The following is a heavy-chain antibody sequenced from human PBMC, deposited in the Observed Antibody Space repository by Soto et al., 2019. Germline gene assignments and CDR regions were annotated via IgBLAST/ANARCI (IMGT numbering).Heavy chain of an antibody. CDR3: ARGGTGSIDY. V-gene: IGHV4-4*02. D-gene: IGHD1-26*01. CDR2: IYHSGST. J-gene: IGHJ4*02. Sequence: QVHLQESGPGLVKPSGTLSLTCAVSGGSISSTNWWSWVRQPPGHGLDWIGEIYHSGSTNYNPSLKSRLTRSVDKSKHQFSLKLSYVTAADTAVYYCARGGTGSIDYWGQGTLVTVSS. CDR1: GGSISSTNW.